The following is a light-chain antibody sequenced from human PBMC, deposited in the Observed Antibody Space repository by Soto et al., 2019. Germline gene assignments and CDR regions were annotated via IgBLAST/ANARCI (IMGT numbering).Light chain of an antibody. V-gene: IGKV1-5*03. J-gene: IGKJ1*01. Sequence: DIQLTQSPSTLSASVGDRVTITCRASQTISSWLAWYQQKPGKAPNLVIYKTSNLESGVPSRFSGSGSGTEFTLTISSLQPDDFATYYCQYYNDYCWTFGQGTKVEIK. CDR3: QYYNDYCWT. CDR2: KTS. CDR1: QTISSW.